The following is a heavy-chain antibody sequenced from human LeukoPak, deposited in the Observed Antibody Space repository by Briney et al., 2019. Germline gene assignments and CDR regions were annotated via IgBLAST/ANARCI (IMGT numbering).Heavy chain of an antibody. J-gene: IGHJ4*02. CDR2: IYTSGST. V-gene: IGHV4-4*07. D-gene: IGHD5-18*01. CDR3: ARGREDTAMAYFDY. Sequence: SETLSLTCTVSGGSISSYYWSWIRQPAGKGLEWIGRIYTSGSTNYNPSLKSRVTISVDTSKNQFSLKLSSVTAADTAVYYCARGREDTAMAYFDYWGQGTLVTVSS. CDR1: GGSISSYY.